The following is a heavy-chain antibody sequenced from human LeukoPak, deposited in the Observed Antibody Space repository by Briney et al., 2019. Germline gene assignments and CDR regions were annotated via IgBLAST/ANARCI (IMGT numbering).Heavy chain of an antibody. Sequence: SETLSLTCAVYGGSFSGYYWSWIRQPPGKGLEWIGEINHSGSTNYNPSLKSRVTMSADTSKNQFSLKLRSVTAADTAVYYCARCRHGNCDYFDYWGQGTLVTVSS. CDR2: INHSGST. CDR1: GGSFSGYY. V-gene: IGHV4-34*01. D-gene: IGHD1-7*01. J-gene: IGHJ4*02. CDR3: ARCRHGNCDYFDY.